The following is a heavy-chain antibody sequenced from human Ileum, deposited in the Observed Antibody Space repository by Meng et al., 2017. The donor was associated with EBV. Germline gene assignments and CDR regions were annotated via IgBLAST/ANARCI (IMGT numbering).Heavy chain of an antibody. V-gene: IGHV3-15*01. J-gene: IGHJ5*02. D-gene: IGHD6-19*01. CDR3: TTGKQWLVP. CDR1: GFTFSTYA. Sequence: VGCGGGLVQPGGSLRLSCAVSGFTFSTYAMSWVRQAPGKGLEWVGRIRNKTNGGTADYAAPVKGRFSISRDDSKNTLYLQMNSLKIEDTAMYYCTTGKQWLVPWGQGTLVTVSS. CDR2: IRNKTNGGTA.